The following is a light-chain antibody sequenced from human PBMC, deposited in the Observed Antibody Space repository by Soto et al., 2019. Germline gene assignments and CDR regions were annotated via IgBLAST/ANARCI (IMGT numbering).Light chain of an antibody. J-gene: IGKJ1*01. CDR2: KAS. V-gene: IGKV1-5*03. CDR3: QQYNEYSKT. Sequence: DIQVTQSPSSLSGSVGDRVTISCRASQTIRDSLAWFQQRPGKAPKLLIYKASTLEGGVPSRFSGNGSGTEFSLSISSLQPDDFATYYCQQYNEYSKTFGQGTKVDIK. CDR1: QTIRDS.